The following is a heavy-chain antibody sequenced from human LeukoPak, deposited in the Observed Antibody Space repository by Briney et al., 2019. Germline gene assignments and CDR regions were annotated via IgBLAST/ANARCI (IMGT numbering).Heavy chain of an antibody. D-gene: IGHD4-17*01. V-gene: IGHV4-39*01. CDR3: ASQDYGDYVVAGYYYYYMDV. CDR1: GGSISSSSYY. J-gene: IGHJ6*03. CDR2: IYYSGST. Sequence: PSETLSLTCTVSGGSISSSSYYWGWIRQPPGKGLEWIGSIYYSGSTYYNPSLKSRVTISVDTSKNQFSLKLSSVTAADTAVYYCASQDYGDYVVAGYYYYYMDVWGKGTTVTISS.